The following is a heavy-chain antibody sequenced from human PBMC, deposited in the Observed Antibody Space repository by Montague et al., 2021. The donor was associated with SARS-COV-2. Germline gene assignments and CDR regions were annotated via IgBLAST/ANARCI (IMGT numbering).Heavy chain of an antibody. D-gene: IGHD3-3*01. V-gene: IGHV3-48*03. CDR1: GFTFSSYE. CDR3: ARVVTIFGVVTYYYYYYMDV. J-gene: IGHJ6*03. CDR2: ISSSGSTI. Sequence: SLRLSCAASGFTFSSYEMNWVRQAPGKGLVWVSYISSSGSTIYYADSVKGRFTISRDNAKNSLYLQMNSLRAEDTAVYYCARVVTIFGVVTYYYYYYMDVWGKGTTVTVSS.